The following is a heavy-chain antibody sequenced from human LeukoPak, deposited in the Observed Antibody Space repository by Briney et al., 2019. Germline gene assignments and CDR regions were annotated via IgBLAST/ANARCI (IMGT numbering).Heavy chain of an antibody. Sequence: ASVKVSCKASGYTFTSYYVHWVRQAPGQGLEWMGIINPSGGSTSYAQKFQGRVTMTRDTSTSTVYMELSSLRSEDTAVYYCARDTPGATLGYWGQGTLVTVSS. CDR2: INPSGGST. D-gene: IGHD1-26*01. CDR1: GYTFTSYY. CDR3: ARDTPGATLGY. J-gene: IGHJ4*02. V-gene: IGHV1-46*01.